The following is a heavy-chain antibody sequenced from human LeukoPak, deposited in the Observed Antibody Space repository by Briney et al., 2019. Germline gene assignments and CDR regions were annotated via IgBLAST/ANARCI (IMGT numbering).Heavy chain of an antibody. CDR1: GFTFSDYY. Sequence: GGSLRLSCAASGFTFSDYYMSWIRQAPGKGLEWVSYISSSGSTIYYADSVKGRFTISRDNANNSLYLQMNSLRAEDTAVYYCARDFWFGEFSDYYGMDVWGQGTTVTVSS. CDR2: ISSSGSTI. D-gene: IGHD3-10*01. J-gene: IGHJ6*02. CDR3: ARDFWFGEFSDYYGMDV. V-gene: IGHV3-11*01.